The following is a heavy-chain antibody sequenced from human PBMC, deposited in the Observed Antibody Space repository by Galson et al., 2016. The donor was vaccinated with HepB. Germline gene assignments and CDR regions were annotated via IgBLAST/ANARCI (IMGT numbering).Heavy chain of an antibody. CDR2: TSFDGITN. V-gene: IGHV3-30*18. J-gene: IGHJ6*02. D-gene: IGHD5-24*01. CDR1: GFTFSYFG. Sequence: SLRLSCAASGFTFSYFGMHWVRQAPGKALEWVAGTSFDGITNYYADSVKGRFTISRDNSKNMLYLQMNSLRAEDTAVYYCANGGDGYNIFPYGMDVWGQGTTVTGSS. CDR3: ANGGDGYNIFPYGMDV.